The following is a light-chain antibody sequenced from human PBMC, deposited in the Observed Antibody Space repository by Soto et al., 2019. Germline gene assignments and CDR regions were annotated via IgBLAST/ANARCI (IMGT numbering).Light chain of an antibody. Sequence: QSALAQPPSASGSPGQSVTISCTGSGSDIGAYNFVSWYQQHPGKAPKLMIFGVTERPSGVPDRFSGSKSGNTASLTVSGLQAEDEADYYCSSYRSGGTFVFGSGTKLTVL. J-gene: IGLJ1*01. CDR3: SSYRSGGTFV. V-gene: IGLV2-8*01. CDR1: GSDIGAYNF. CDR2: GVT.